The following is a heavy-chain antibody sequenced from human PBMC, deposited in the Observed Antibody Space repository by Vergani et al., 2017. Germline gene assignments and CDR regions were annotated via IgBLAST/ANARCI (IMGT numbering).Heavy chain of an antibody. J-gene: IGHJ4*02. CDR2: IIPIFGTT. D-gene: IGHD3-22*01. CDR1: GGTLSSNS. V-gene: IGHV1-69*18. CDR3: ARSSGYYSYYFDF. Sequence: QVLLVQSGAEVKKPGASVKVSCKASGGTLSSNSISWVRQAPGQGLEWMGRIIPIFGTTSYAQKFQGRVTILADESTSTAYMELSSLRSEDTAVYYCARSSGYYSYYFDFWGQGTLVTVSS.